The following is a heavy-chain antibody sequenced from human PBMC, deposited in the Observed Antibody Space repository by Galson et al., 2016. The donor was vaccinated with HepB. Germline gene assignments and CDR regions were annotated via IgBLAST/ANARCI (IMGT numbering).Heavy chain of an antibody. D-gene: IGHD4-23*01. CDR1: GYSFLSHD. CDR3: ARGRSTVDYGGVSDGMDL. Sequence: SVKVSCKASGYSFLSHDIDWLRQTTGQGLEWMGLKNPNSGDTYYAKQLLGRVNMTRNIAMTTAYMELTSLRSHDTAVYYCARGRSTVDYGGVSDGMDLWGQGTTVIVSS. J-gene: IGHJ6*02. V-gene: IGHV1-8*01. CDR2: KNPNSGDT.